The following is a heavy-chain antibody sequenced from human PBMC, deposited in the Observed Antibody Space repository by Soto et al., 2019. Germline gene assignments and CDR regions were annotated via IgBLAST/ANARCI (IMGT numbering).Heavy chain of an antibody. D-gene: IGHD4-17*01. Sequence: GGSLRLSCAASGFTFSSYSMNWVRQAPGKGLEWVSSISSSSSYIYYADSVKGRFTISRDNAKNSLYLQMNSLRAEDTAVYYCARSSFYGDRLFDYWGQGTLVTVSS. J-gene: IGHJ4*02. CDR3: ARSSFYGDRLFDY. CDR1: GFTFSSYS. CDR2: ISSSSSYI. V-gene: IGHV3-21*01.